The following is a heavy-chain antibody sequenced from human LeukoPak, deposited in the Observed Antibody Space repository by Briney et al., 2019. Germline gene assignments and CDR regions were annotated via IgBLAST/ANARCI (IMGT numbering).Heavy chain of an antibody. D-gene: IGHD3-10*01. CDR2: IYTSGST. CDR3: ARDRYYYGSRGRYMDV. J-gene: IGHJ6*03. V-gene: IGHV4-4*07. CDR1: GVPISSYY. Sequence: SETLSLTCTVSGVPISSYYWNWIRQPAGKGLEWIGRIYTSGSTNYNPSLKSRVTMSVDTSKNQFSLKLSSVTAADTAVYYCARDRYYYGSRGRYMDVWGKGTTVTISS.